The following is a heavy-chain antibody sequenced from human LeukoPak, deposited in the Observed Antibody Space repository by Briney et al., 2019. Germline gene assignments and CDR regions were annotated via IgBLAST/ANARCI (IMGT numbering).Heavy chain of an antibody. CDR2: IRSSGSSI. CDR3: AREDTMQDKSIDY. V-gene: IGHV3-11*04. J-gene: IGHJ4*02. CDR1: GFTFSDYY. Sequence: PGGSLRLSCAASGFTFSDYYMSWIRQAPGKGLEWVSYIRSSGSSIYYADSVKGRFTISRDNAKNSLYLQMNSLRAEDTAVYYCAREDTMQDKSIDYWGQGTLVTVSS. D-gene: IGHD5-18*01.